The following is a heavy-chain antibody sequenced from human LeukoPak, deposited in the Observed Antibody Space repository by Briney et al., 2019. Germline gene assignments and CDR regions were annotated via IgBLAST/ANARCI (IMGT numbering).Heavy chain of an antibody. D-gene: IGHD6-13*01. CDR3: ARPSLRGGSSWFGKSNWFDP. J-gene: IGHJ5*02. V-gene: IGHV4-39*07. Sequence: PSETLSLTRTVSGGSISSSSYYWSWIRQPPGKGLEWIGEINHSGSTNYNPSLKSRVTISVDTSKNQFSLKLSSVTAADTAVYYCARPSLRGGSSWFGKSNWFDPWGQGTLVTVSS. CDR2: INHSGST. CDR1: GGSISSSSYY.